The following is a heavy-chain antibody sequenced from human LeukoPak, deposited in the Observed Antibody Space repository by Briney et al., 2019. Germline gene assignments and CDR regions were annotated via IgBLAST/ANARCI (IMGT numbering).Heavy chain of an antibody. V-gene: IGHV3-21*01. J-gene: IGHJ4*02. CDR2: ISSSSSYI. D-gene: IGHD3-10*01. CDR3: ARDGFGELDY. Sequence: GGSLRPSCAASGFTFSSYSMNWVRQAPGKGLEWVSSISSSSSYIYYADSVKGRFTISRDNAKNSLYLQMNSLRAEDTAVYYCARDGFGELDYWGQGTLVTVSS. CDR1: GFTFSSYS.